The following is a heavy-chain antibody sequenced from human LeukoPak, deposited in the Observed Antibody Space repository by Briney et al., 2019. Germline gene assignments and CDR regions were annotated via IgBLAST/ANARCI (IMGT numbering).Heavy chain of an antibody. CDR3: ARARITMVRGVSPFDY. CDR2: INHSGST. D-gene: IGHD3-10*01. J-gene: IGHJ4*02. Sequence: SETLSLTCAVYGGSFSGYYWSWIRQPPGKGLEWIGEINHSGSTNYNPSLKGRVTISVDTSKNQFSLKLSSVTAADTAVYYCARARITMVRGVSPFDYWGQGTLVTVSS. V-gene: IGHV4-34*01. CDR1: GGSFSGYY.